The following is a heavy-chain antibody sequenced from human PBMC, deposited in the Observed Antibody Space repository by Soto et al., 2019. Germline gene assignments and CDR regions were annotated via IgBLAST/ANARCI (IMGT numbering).Heavy chain of an antibody. CDR1: GFTFSTYA. Sequence: GGSLRLSCAASGFTFSTYAMAWVRQAPGKGLEWVAIVTDDGDNEYYADSVRGRFFISRDNSRNTLYLQTSSLRHEDTAVYYCTTGPNIRPLAAFDIWGQGTVVTVSS. CDR2: VTDDGDNE. CDR3: TTGPNIRPLAAFDI. V-gene: IGHV3-30*03. J-gene: IGHJ3*02.